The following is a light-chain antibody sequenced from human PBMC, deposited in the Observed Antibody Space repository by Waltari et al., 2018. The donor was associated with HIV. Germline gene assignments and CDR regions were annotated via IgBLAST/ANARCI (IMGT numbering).Light chain of an antibody. J-gene: IGLJ3*02. Sequence: QSALTQPRSVSGSPGQSVTISCTGSTSNIGNTKYVSWYQHNPGKGTKVIIYDGPKRPSGVPDRISGSKSGNTASLTISGLQAEDEADYYCCSFAGPYSWVFGEGTKLTVL. V-gene: IGLV2-11*01. CDR2: DGP. CDR3: CSFAGPYSWV. CDR1: TSNIGNTKY.